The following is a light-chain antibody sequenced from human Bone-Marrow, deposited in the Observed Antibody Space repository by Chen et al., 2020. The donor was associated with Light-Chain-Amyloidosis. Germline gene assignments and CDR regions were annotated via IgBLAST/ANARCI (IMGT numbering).Light chain of an antibody. Sequence: DTQLTPYPSFLSASVGDSVTITCRASQGISSYLAWYQQKPGKAPKLLIYAASTLQSGVPSRFSGSGSGTEFTLTISSLQPEDFATYYCQQLNSYPRTFGQGTKVEIK. CDR1: QGISSY. J-gene: IGKJ1*01. CDR2: AAS. V-gene: IGKV1-9*01. CDR3: QQLNSYPRT.